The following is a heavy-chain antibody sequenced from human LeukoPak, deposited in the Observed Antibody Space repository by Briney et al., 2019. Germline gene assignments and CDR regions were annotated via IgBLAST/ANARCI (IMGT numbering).Heavy chain of an antibody. Sequence: GGSLRLSCAASGFTFDDYAMHWVRQAPGKGLEWVSGISWNSGSIGYADSVKGRFTISRDNAKNSLYLQMNSLRAEDTALYYCAKAKYGGIAYYFDYWGRGTLVTVSP. CDR3: AKAKYGGIAYYFDY. D-gene: IGHD4-23*01. CDR2: ISWNSGSI. CDR1: GFTFDDYA. V-gene: IGHV3-9*01. J-gene: IGHJ4*02.